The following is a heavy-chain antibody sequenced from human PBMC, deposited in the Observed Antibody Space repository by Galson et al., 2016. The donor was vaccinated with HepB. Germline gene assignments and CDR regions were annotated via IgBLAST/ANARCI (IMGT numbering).Heavy chain of an antibody. D-gene: IGHD5-24*01. Sequence: QSGAEVKKPGESLKISCKGSGYSFTKYWIGWARQMPGKGLEWMGRIDPSDSYTNYSPSFQGHVTISTDKSISTAYLQLSSLKASDSAMYYCSIGRWGPYGDYWGQGTLVTVSS. J-gene: IGHJ4*02. CDR1: GYSFTKYW. CDR3: SIGRWGPYGDY. V-gene: IGHV5-10-1*01. CDR2: IDPSDSYT.